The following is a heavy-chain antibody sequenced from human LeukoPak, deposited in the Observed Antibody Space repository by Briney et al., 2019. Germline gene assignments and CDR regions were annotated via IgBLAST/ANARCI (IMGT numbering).Heavy chain of an antibody. D-gene: IGHD6-13*01. J-gene: IGHJ4*02. V-gene: IGHV3-23*01. CDR3: ARRTAAAGWIFDY. CDR1: GFTFSSYA. CDR2: ISGSGGST. Sequence: PGGSLRLSCAASGFTFSSYAMSWVRQAPGKGLEWVSAISGSGGSTYYADSVKGRFTISRDNSKNTLYLQMNSLRAEDTAVYYCARRTAAAGWIFDYWGQGTLVTVSS.